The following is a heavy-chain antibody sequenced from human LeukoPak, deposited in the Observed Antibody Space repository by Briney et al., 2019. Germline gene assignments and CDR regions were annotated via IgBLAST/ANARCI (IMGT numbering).Heavy chain of an antibody. Sequence: PGGSLRLPCAAFGFTFSDYYMSRIRQAPGKGLEWVSYISKSGSDTNFGDSVKGRFTISRDNAKNSLYLQMNSLRAEDTAVYYCARVGATGTADYWGQGTLVTVS. CDR3: ARVGATGTADY. D-gene: IGHD1-1*01. CDR2: ISKSGSDT. CDR1: GFTFSDYY. V-gene: IGHV3-11*06. J-gene: IGHJ4*02.